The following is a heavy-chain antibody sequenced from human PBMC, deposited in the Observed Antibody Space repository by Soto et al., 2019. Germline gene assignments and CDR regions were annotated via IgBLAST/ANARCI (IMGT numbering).Heavy chain of an antibody. Sequence: EVQLVESGGGLVKPGGSLRLSCAASGFTFSSYSMNWVRQAPGKGLEWVSSISSSSSYIYYADSVKGRFTISRDNAKNSLCLQMTSLRGEDTAVYYCATPVGYDFNDYWGQGTLVTVSS. CDR1: GFTFSSYS. CDR2: ISSSSSYI. J-gene: IGHJ4*02. V-gene: IGHV3-21*01. D-gene: IGHD2-2*01. CDR3: ATPVGYDFNDY.